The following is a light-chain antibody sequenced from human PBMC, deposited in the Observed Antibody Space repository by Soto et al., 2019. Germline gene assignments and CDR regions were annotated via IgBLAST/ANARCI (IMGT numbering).Light chain of an antibody. CDR1: SSNIGNNY. CDR3: ATWDGRLPGEV. V-gene: IGLV1-51*01. Sequence: QSVLMQSPSVSAAPGQKVTISCSGSSSNIGNNYVSWYQQLPGTAPKLLIYDNNKRPSGIPDRFSGSKSGTSGTLDITGLQTGDEADYYCATWDGRLPGEVFGGGTKLTVL. CDR2: DNN. J-gene: IGLJ2*01.